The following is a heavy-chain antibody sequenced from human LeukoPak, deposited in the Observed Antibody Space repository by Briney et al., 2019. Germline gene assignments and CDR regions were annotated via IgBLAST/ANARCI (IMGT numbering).Heavy chain of an antibody. CDR2: IYANGNT. V-gene: IGHV4-4*07. D-gene: IGHD2-15*01. Sequence: SETLSLTCSVSGGSITTYYWSWIRQPAGQGLEYIGRIYANGNTNYNPSLKSRVTMSIDTSKNQFSLQLSSVTAADTAVYYCARNALYVSNPVYTWFDPWGQGTLVTVSS. J-gene: IGHJ5*02. CDR3: ARNALYVSNPVYTWFDP. CDR1: GGSITTYY.